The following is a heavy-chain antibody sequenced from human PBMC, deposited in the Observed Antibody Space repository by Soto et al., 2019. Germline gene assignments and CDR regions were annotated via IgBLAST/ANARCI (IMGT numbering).Heavy chain of an antibody. Sequence: QVQLVESGGGVVQPGRSLRLSCAASGFTFSSYGMHWVRQAPGKGLEWVAVISYDGSNKYYADSVKGRFTISRDNSKNTLYLQMNSLRAEDTAVYYCAKGLSSFEYSSSCDAFDIWGQGTMVTVSS. D-gene: IGHD6-6*01. CDR1: GFTFSSYG. V-gene: IGHV3-30*18. CDR3: AKGLSSFEYSSSCDAFDI. J-gene: IGHJ3*02. CDR2: ISYDGSNK.